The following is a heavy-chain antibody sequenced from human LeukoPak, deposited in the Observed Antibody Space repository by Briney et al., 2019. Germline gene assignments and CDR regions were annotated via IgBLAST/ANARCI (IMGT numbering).Heavy chain of an antibody. D-gene: IGHD3-3*01. J-gene: IGHJ4*02. Sequence: PSETLSLTCTVSGGSISSGDYYWSWIRQPPGKGLEWIGYIYYSGSTYYNPSLKSRVTISVDTSKNQFSLKLSSVTAADTAVYYCARDPTFWSGYHDYWGQGTLVTVSS. V-gene: IGHV4-30-4*08. CDR3: ARDPTFWSGYHDY. CDR1: GGSISSGDYY. CDR2: IYYSGST.